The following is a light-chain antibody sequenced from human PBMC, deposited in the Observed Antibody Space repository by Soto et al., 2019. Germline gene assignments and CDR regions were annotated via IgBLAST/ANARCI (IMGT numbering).Light chain of an antibody. CDR2: IAS. CDR3: QQYGSSPYT. Sequence: EVVLTQSPGTLSLSPGERATLSCWASQSVSRSYLAWYQQKPGQAPRLLIYIASSRATGIPDRFSGSGSGTDFTLTISRLETEDFAMYYCQQYGSSPYTFGQGTKLEIK. V-gene: IGKV3-20*01. CDR1: QSVSRSY. J-gene: IGKJ2*01.